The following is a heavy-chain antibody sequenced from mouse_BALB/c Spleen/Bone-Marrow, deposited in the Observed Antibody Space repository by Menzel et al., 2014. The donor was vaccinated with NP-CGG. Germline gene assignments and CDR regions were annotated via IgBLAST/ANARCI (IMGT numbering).Heavy chain of an antibody. D-gene: IGHD1-1*01. CDR3: VRAPPITSVVTRDY. J-gene: IGHJ2*01. V-gene: IGHV1S29*02. CDR2: IYPHTSDT. Sequence: EVQLQQSGPELVKPGASVKISCKASGYPFTDYIMHWVRQSHGKSLEWIGYIYPHTSDTGYNQKFKSKATLTVDISSSTAYMVLRSLTSEDSAVYYCVRAPPITSVVTRDYWGQGTTLTVSS. CDR1: GYPFTDYI.